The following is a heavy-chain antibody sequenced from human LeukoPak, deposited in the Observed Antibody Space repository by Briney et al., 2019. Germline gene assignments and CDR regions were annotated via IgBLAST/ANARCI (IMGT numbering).Heavy chain of an antibody. CDR2: MNPNSRNT. V-gene: IGHV1-8*01. CDR1: GYTFTSYD. J-gene: IGHJ4*02. D-gene: IGHD3-10*01. CDR3: ARGFRFGEFFPLLSDY. Sequence: ASVKVSCKASGYTFTSYDINWVRQATGQGGEWRGWMNPNSRNTAYAQNFPRRVTMPTTTSISTAYMELSSLRSDDTAVYYCARGFRFGEFFPLLSDYWGQATLATVS.